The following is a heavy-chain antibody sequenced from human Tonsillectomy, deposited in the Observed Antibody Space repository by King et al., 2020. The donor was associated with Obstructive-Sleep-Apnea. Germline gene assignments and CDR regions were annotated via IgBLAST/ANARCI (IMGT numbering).Heavy chain of an antibody. V-gene: IGHV2-70*01. J-gene: IGHJ4*02. D-gene: IGHD5-24*01. CDR3: ARMSDAYNLAFDY. CDR1: GFSLSTSGSC. Sequence: QVTLKESCPALVKPTQTLTLTCTFSGFSLSTSGSCGIWIRHPPGKALEWLALIDWDDKTYYTTSLKTRLTIPKDTSKSQVVLTMTNMDPVDTATYYCARMSDAYNLAFDYWGRGALVTVSS. CDR2: IDWDDKT.